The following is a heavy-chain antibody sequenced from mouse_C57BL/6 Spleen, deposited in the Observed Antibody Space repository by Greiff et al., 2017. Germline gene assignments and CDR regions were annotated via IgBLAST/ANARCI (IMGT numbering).Heavy chain of an antibody. D-gene: IGHD4-1*01. CDR1: GFTFSSYG. V-gene: IGHV5-6*01. CDR2: ISSGGSYT. Sequence: EVMLVESGGDLVKPGGSLKLSCAASGFTFSSYGMSWVRQTPDKRLEWVATISSGGSYTYYPDSVKGRFTISRDNAKNTLYLQMSSLKSEDTAMYYCARQGNWAIDYWGQGTTLTVSS. J-gene: IGHJ2*01. CDR3: ARQGNWAIDY.